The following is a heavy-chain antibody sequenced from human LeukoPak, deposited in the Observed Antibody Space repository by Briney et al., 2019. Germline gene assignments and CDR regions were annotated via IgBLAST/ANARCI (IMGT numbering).Heavy chain of an antibody. CDR3: ARLLSL. Sequence: SETLSLTCAVYGGSFSGYYWSWIRQPPAKGLGWMGEINHSGSTNYNPSLQSRVTISADTSNSQFSLRLSSPTAADTAVYYCARLLSLWGRGTLVTVSS. CDR2: INHSGST. CDR1: GGSFSGYY. J-gene: IGHJ2*01. V-gene: IGHV4-34*01.